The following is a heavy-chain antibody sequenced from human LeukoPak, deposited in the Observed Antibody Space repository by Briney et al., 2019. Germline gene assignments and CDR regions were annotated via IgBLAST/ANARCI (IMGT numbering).Heavy chain of an antibody. J-gene: IGHJ4*02. CDR2: ISGSGGST. V-gene: IGHV3-23*01. CDR3: AKAANGVVIEEDLDY. CDR1: GFTFSDYA. D-gene: IGHD2-21*01. Sequence: GGSLRLSCAVSGFTFSDYAMSWVRQAPGKGLEWVSAISGSGGSTYYADSVKGRFTISRDNSKNTLYLQMNSLRAEDTAVYYCAKAANGVVIEEDLDYWGQGTLVTVSS.